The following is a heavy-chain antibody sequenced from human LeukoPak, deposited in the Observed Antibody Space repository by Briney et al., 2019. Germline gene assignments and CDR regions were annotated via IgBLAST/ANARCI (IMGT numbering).Heavy chain of an antibody. CDR2: ISYDGSNK. D-gene: IGHD1-26*01. Sequence: GRSLRLSCAASGFTFSSYGMHWVRQAPGKGLEWVAVISYDGSNKYYADSVKGRFTISRDNSKNTLYLQMNSLRAEDTAVYYCARSTRGKWEPTYRSTVRYFDYWGQGTLVTVSS. CDR1: GFTFSSYG. V-gene: IGHV3-30*03. CDR3: ARSTRGKWEPTYRSTVRYFDY. J-gene: IGHJ4*02.